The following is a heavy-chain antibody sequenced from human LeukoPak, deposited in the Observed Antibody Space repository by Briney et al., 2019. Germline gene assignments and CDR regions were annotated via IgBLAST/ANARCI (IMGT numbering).Heavy chain of an antibody. CDR3: AREEFRYFDL. Sequence: SETLSLTCTVSGDSMSSYYWSWIRQPPGEGLEWIGYISYSGNTNYNPSLKSRVAMSVDTSSNEYSLKLRSVTPADTAVYYCAREEFRYFDLWGRGTLVAVSS. V-gene: IGHV4-59*01. J-gene: IGHJ2*01. CDR2: ISYSGNT. CDR1: GDSMSSYY.